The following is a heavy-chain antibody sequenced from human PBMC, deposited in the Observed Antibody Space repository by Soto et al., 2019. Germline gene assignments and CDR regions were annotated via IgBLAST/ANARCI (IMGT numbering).Heavy chain of an antibody. CDR2: IRQDGCEK. CDR1: GFTFSTYW. CDR3: VRGCCSATCPYYRYV. V-gene: IGHV3-7*01. Sequence: EVQLVESGGGLVQPGGSLRLSCEASGFTFSTYWLSWVRQAPGKGLEWVATIRQDGCEKHYEESVRGRFTISRYNAEITLYMQMSSLRAEDTAVYYYVRGCCSATCPYYRYVWGQATTVIVSS. J-gene: IGHJ6*02. D-gene: IGHD1-26*01.